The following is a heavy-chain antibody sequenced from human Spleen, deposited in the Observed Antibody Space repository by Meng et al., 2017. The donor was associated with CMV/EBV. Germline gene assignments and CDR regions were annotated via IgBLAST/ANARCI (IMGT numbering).Heavy chain of an antibody. D-gene: IGHD4/OR15-4a*01. CDR2: IYYSGST. Sequence: SETLSLTCTVSGGSISSYYWSWIRQPAGKGLEWIGYIYYSGSTNYNPSLKSRVTISVDTSKNQFSLKLSSVTAADTAVYYCAREDYFRNWFDPWGQGTLVTVSS. CDR1: GGSISSYY. V-gene: IGHV4-59*01. CDR3: AREDYFRNWFDP. J-gene: IGHJ5*02.